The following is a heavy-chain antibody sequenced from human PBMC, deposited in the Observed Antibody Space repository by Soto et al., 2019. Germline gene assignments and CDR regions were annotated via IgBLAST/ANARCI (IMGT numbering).Heavy chain of an antibody. Sequence: GGSLRLSCAASGFTFSSYGMHWVRQAPGKGLEWVAVIWYDGSNKYYADSVKGRFTISRDNSKNTLYLQMNSRRAEDTAVYYCARATIGGGGVTVYNAQDYYYYYGMDVWGQGTTVTVSS. CDR3: ARATIGGGGVTVYNAQDYYYYYGMDV. CDR2: IWYDGSNK. D-gene: IGHD3-16*01. V-gene: IGHV3-33*01. J-gene: IGHJ6*02. CDR1: GFTFSSYG.